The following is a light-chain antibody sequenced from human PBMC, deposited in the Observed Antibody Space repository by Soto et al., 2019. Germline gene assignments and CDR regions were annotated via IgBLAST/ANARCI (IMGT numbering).Light chain of an antibody. J-gene: IGKJ2*01. Sequence: DIQMTQSPSSLSASVGDRVTISCQASQDITTFLNWYQQKPGKAPRLLICDVSNLETGVPSRFRESGSGKVFSLTITTLQPEVIATYNCQQFNNLPYIFGRGTKLETK. CDR2: DVS. V-gene: IGKV1-33*01. CDR3: QQFNNLPYI. CDR1: QDITTF.